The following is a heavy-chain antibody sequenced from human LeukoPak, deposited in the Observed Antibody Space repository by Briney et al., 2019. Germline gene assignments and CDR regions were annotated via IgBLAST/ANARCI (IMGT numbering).Heavy chain of an antibody. CDR1: GGSTSSGGYS. V-gene: IGHV4-30-2*01. J-gene: IGHJ4*02. D-gene: IGHD6-19*01. Sequence: SQTLSLTCAVSGGSTSSGGYSWSWIRQPPGKGLEWIGYIYHSGSTYYNPSLKSRVTISVDRSKNQFSLKLSSVTAADTAVYYCARGPNYSSGWFVFDYWGQGTLVTVSS. CDR3: ARGPNYSSGWFVFDY. CDR2: IYHSGST.